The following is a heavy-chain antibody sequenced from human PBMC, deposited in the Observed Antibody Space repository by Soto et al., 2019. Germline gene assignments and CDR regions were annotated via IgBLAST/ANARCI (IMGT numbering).Heavy chain of an antibody. CDR1: GGSFSGYY. Sequence: SATLSLTCAVCGGSFSGYYWGWIRQPPGKGLEWIGEINHSGSTNYNPSLKSRVTISVDTSKNQFSLKLSSVTAADTAVYYCARASSGYDYLDYYYYYMDVWGKGTTVTVSS. V-gene: IGHV4-34*01. D-gene: IGHD5-12*01. CDR2: INHSGST. CDR3: ARASSGYDYLDYYYYYMDV. J-gene: IGHJ6*03.